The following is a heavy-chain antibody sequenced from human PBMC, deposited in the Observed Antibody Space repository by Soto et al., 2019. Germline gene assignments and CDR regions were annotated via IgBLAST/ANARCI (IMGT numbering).Heavy chain of an antibody. CDR1: GFTFSSYA. V-gene: IGHV3-23*01. CDR3: AKSPLGYCSGGSCSVFDY. Sequence: EVQLLESGGGLVQPGGSLRLSCAASGFTFSSYAMSWVRQAPGKGLEWVSAISGSGGSTYYADSVKGRFTISRDNSKNSLYLQMNSLRAEDTALYYCAKSPLGYCSGGSCSVFDYWGQGTLVTVSS. CDR2: ISGSGGST. J-gene: IGHJ4*02. D-gene: IGHD2-15*01.